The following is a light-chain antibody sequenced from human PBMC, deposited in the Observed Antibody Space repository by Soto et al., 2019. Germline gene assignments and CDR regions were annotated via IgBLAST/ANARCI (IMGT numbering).Light chain of an antibody. Sequence: VIWMTQSPSVLSSSPGDRVTISCRTSQGISSYLAWYQQKPGKAPELLIYAASTLQSGVPSRFSGSGSGTDFTLTIRCLQSEDFATYYCPEYYSFPLTFGGGTKVDIK. CDR1: QGISSY. V-gene: IGKV1D-8*01. J-gene: IGKJ4*01. CDR2: AAS. CDR3: PEYYSFPLT.